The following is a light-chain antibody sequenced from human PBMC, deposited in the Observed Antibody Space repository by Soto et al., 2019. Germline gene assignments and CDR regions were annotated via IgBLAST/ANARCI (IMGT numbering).Light chain of an antibody. J-gene: IGKJ5*01. CDR3: QQYNNYVT. CDR2: GAS. Sequence: EIVMTQSPATQSVSPGERATLSCRASQSVSSSLAWYQHKPGQAPRLLIFGASTRATGCPARFSGSGSGTEFTLTISSLQSEDFAVYYCQQYNNYVTFGQGTRLEIK. V-gene: IGKV3-15*01. CDR1: QSVSSS.